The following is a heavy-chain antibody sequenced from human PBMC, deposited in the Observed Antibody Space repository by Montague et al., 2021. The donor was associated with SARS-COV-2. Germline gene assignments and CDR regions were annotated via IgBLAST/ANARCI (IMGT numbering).Heavy chain of an antibody. CDR1: GGSIRTSSYY. CDR2: IYYSGST. V-gene: IGHV4-39*01. Sequence: SETLSLTCTVSGGSIRTSSYYWGWIRQPPGKGLDWIGSIYYSGSTYYNPSLKSRVTISVDTSKNQFSLKLSSVTAADTAVYSCAMRGGALDAFDIWGQGTMVIVSS. CDR3: AMRGGALDAFDI. J-gene: IGHJ3*02. D-gene: IGHD4-17*01.